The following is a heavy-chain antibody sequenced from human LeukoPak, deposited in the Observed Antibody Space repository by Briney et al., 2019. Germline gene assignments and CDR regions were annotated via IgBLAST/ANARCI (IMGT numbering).Heavy chain of an antibody. CDR3: GRVPRGAWNQGGDWFDP. CDR1: GYTFTGYY. J-gene: IGHJ5*02. Sequence: ASVTVSCKASGYTFTGYYMHWVRQAPGQGLEWMGWINPNSGGTNYAQKVEGRATLTRDTSISTAYMGLSRLRSDDTAGYYCGRVPRGAWNQGGDWFDPWGQGTLVTVSS. CDR2: INPNSGGT. V-gene: IGHV1-2*02. D-gene: IGHD1-1*01.